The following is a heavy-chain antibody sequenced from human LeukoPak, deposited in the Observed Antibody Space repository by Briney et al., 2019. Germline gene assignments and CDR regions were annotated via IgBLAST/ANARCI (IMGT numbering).Heavy chain of an antibody. J-gene: IGHJ2*01. CDR2: ISGSGGCT. CDR1: GFTFSSYS. D-gene: IGHD3/OR15-3a*01. Sequence: PGGSLRLSCAASGFTFSSYSMSWVRQAPGKGLEWVPAISGSGGCTYYAVSVKGRFTVSRENSKNTIYLQINSLRAEDTAVYYWARDVLDWLFCWGRGTLVTVSS. V-gene: IGHV3-23*01. CDR3: ARDVLDWLFC.